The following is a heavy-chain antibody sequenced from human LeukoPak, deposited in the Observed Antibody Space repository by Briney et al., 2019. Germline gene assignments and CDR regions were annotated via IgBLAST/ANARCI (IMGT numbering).Heavy chain of an antibody. CDR1: GFTFSDYY. D-gene: IGHD3-22*01. CDR3: AATYYYDSMVGY. Sequence: PGTSLRLSCAASGFTFSDYYMSWIRQAPGKGLEWVSYISSSGSTIYYADSVKGRFTISRDNAKNSLYLQMNSLRAEDTAVYYCAATYYYDSMVGYWGQGTLVTVSS. V-gene: IGHV3-11*04. J-gene: IGHJ4*02. CDR2: ISSSGSTI.